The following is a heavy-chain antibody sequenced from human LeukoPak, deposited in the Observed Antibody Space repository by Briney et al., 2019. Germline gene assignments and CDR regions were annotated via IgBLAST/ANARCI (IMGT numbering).Heavy chain of an antibody. CDR1: GGSISSSSYY. J-gene: IGHJ4*02. CDR3: ARERITMVRGVITLPIDY. D-gene: IGHD3-10*01. Sequence: SETLSLTCTVSGGSISSSSYYWGWIRQPPGKGLEWIGSIYYSGSTYYNPSLKSRVTISVDTSKNQFSLKLSSVTAADTAVYYCARERITMVRGVITLPIDYWGQGTLVTVSS. CDR2: IYYSGST. V-gene: IGHV4-39*07.